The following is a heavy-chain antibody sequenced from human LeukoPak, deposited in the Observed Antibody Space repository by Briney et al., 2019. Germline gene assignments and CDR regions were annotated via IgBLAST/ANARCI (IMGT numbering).Heavy chain of an antibody. V-gene: IGHV4-59*01. CDR2: IYYSGST. D-gene: IGHD2-15*01. CDR1: AGSINNYY. Sequence: PSETLSLTCTVSAGSINNYYWSWIRQPPGKGLEWIGYIYYSGSTNYNPSLKSRVTISVDTSKSQFSLKLDSLTAADTAVYYCARGYCSGGGRYNWYFDLWGRGTLVTVSS. CDR3: ARGYCSGGGRYNWYFDL. J-gene: IGHJ2*01.